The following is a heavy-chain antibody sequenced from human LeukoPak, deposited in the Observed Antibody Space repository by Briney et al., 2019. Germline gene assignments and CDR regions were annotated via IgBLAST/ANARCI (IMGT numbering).Heavy chain of an antibody. J-gene: IGHJ4*02. CDR1: GDSISSSY. V-gene: IGHV4-59*01. Sequence: SETLSLTCTVSGDSISSSYWSWIRQPPGKGLEWIGYIYFTGITNYNPSLRSRVTMSLDTSKNQFSPKLNSVTAADTAVYYCARSSGAFDYWGQGALVTVSS. CDR3: ARSSGAFDY. CDR2: IYFTGIT.